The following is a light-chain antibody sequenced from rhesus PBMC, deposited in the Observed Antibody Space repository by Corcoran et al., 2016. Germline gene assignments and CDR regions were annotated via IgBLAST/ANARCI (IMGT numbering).Light chain of an antibody. V-gene: IGKV1-25*01. J-gene: IGKJ2*01. Sequence: DIQMTQSPSSLSASVGDRVTITCQASQGISNILAWYQQKPGKVPKLLIYKASTLQSGVPSRFSGSGSGTDFTLTISSLQPEDFATYCCQHCYATPYSFGLGTKVEI. CDR1: QGISNI. CDR3: QHCYATPYS. CDR2: KAS.